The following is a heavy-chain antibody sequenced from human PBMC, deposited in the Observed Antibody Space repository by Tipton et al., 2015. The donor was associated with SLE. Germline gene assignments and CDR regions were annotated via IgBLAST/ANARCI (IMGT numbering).Heavy chain of an antibody. CDR3: VRDGNYGSEYNWFDP. CDR1: GGSISDFY. Sequence: TLSLTCTVTGGSISDFYWSWIRQPPGKGLEWIGYIYHSGSTYYNPSLKSRVTISVDRSKNQFSLKLSSVTAADTAVYYCVRDGNYGSEYNWFDPWGQGTLVAVSS. V-gene: IGHV4-30-2*01. CDR2: IYHSGST. D-gene: IGHD4-11*01. J-gene: IGHJ5*02.